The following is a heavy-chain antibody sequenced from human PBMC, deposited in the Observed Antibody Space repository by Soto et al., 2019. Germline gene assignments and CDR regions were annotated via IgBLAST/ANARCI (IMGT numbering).Heavy chain of an antibody. CDR2: IYSGGST. Sequence: EVQLVESGGGLVQPGGSLRLSCAASGFTVSSNYMSWVRQAPGKGLEWVSVIYSGGSTYYADSVKGRFTISRDNSKNTLYLQMTGLRAEDTAVYYCARVAGATAEIDYWGQGTLVTVSS. V-gene: IGHV3-66*01. J-gene: IGHJ4*02. CDR3: ARVAGATAEIDY. D-gene: IGHD1-26*01. CDR1: GFTVSSNY.